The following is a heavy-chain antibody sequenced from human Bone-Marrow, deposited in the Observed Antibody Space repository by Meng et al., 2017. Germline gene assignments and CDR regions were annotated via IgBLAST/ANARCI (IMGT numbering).Heavy chain of an antibody. Sequence: SETLSLTCTVSGGSISSYYWSWIRQPPGKGLEWIGYIYYSGSTNYNPSLKSRVTISVDTSKNQFSLKLSSVTAADTAVYYCARGSHYDILTGTMAWYFDYWGQGTLVTVSS. D-gene: IGHD3-9*01. J-gene: IGHJ4*02. CDR3: ARGSHYDILTGTMAWYFDY. CDR2: IYYSGST. V-gene: IGHV4-59*01. CDR1: GGSISSYY.